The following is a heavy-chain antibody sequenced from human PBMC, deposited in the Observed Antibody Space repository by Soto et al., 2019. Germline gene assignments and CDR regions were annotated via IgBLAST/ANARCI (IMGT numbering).Heavy chain of an antibody. Sequence: GASVKVSCKSSGDTFTNYAMHWVRQAPGQRLEWMGWINAGNGNTKYSQKFQGRVTITRDTSASTAYMELSSLRYEDTAVYYCARGPLLWGDVWGQGTTVTVSS. V-gene: IGHV1-3*01. CDR2: INAGNGNT. J-gene: IGHJ6*02. CDR1: GDTFTNYA. D-gene: IGHD3-10*01. CDR3: ARGPLLWGDV.